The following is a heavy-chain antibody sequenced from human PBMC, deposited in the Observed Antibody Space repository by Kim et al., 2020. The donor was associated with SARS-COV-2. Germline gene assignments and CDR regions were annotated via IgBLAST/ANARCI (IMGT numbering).Heavy chain of an antibody. CDR2: IWYDGSNK. CDR3: ARDVGIVVAEPEFDY. Sequence: GGSLRLSCAASGFTFSSYAMHWVRQAPGKGLEWVAVIWYDGSNKYYADSVKGRFTISRDNSKNTLYLQMNSLRAEDTAVYYCARDVGIVVAEPEFDYWGQGTLLRVS. CDR1: GFTFSSYA. J-gene: IGHJ4*02. D-gene: IGHD6-19*01. V-gene: IGHV3-33*01.